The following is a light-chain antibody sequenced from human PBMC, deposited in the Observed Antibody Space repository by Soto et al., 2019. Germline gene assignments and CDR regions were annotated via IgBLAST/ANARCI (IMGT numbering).Light chain of an antibody. Sequence: QPVLTQSPSASASLGASVKFTCTLSSGHSSYAIAWHQKQPGTGPRYLMDLNNDGSHTKGDGIPDRFSGSSSGADRFLIISSLQSEDEADYYCQTWGTGFQFFGGGTKLTVL. J-gene: IGLJ2*01. V-gene: IGLV4-69*01. CDR1: SGHSSYA. CDR3: QTWGTGFQF. CDR2: LNNDGSH.